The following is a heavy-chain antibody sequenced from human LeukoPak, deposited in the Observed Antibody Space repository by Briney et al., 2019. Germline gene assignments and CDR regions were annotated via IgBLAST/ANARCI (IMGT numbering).Heavy chain of an antibody. CDR1: GFTFSSYE. D-gene: IGHD6-13*01. Sequence: GGSLRLSCEASGFTFSSYEMNWVRQAPGKGLEWVSYISSSGKTIYYADSTKGRLTVSRDNAKNSLYLQMNSLRAEDTAVYYCATTSIAAAVPGCFDYWGQGTLVTVFS. J-gene: IGHJ4*02. CDR3: ATTSIAAAVPGCFDY. CDR2: ISSSGKTI. V-gene: IGHV3-48*03.